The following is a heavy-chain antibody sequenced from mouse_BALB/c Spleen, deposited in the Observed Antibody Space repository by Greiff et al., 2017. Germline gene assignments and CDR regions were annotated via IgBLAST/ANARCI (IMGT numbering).Heavy chain of an antibody. V-gene: IGHV1-31*01. CDR2: INPYNGAT. CDR3: ARITGTGINFDY. CDR1: GYSFTGYY. D-gene: IGHD4-1*01. J-gene: IGHJ2*01. Sequence: EVQLQQSGPELVKPGASVKISCKASGYSFTGYYMHWVKQSHVKSLEWIGRINPYNGATSYNQNFKDKASLTVDKSSSTAYMELHSLTSEDSAVYYCARITGTGINFDYWGQGTTLTVSS.